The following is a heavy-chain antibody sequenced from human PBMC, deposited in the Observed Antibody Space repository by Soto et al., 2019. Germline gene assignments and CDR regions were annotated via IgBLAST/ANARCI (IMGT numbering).Heavy chain of an antibody. CDR2: IYHSGST. CDR1: GYSISSGYY. D-gene: IGHD2-2*02. CDR3: ARAGLGYCSSTSCYSYYYYGMDV. Sequence: SETLSLTCAVSGYSISSGYYWGWIRQPPGKGLEWIGSIYHSGSTYYNPSLKSRVTISVDTSKNQFSLKLSSVTAADTAVYYCARAGLGYCSSTSCYSYYYYGMDVWGQGTTVT. V-gene: IGHV4-38-2*01. J-gene: IGHJ6*02.